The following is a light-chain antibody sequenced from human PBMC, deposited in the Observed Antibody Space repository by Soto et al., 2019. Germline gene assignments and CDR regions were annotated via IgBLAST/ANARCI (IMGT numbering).Light chain of an antibody. Sequence: AIQMTQSPSSLSASVGDRVTITCRASQGIRNDLGWYQQKPGKAPMLLIYASSSLQSGVPSRFSGRGSGTDFTLTISSLKPEDFETYYCLQDYYYPLAFGGGTKVEIK. CDR1: QGIRND. J-gene: IGKJ4*01. CDR2: ASS. CDR3: LQDYYYPLA. V-gene: IGKV1-6*01.